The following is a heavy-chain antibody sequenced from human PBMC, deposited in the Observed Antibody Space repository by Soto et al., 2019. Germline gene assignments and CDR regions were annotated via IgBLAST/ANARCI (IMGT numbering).Heavy chain of an antibody. D-gene: IGHD4-17*01. J-gene: IGHJ5*02. CDR3: TTYHGDYNFDH. CDR1: GYTLNEVA. Sequence: QVQLVQSGAEVKKPGASVKVSCKVSGYTLNEVAMHWVRQAPGKRLQWLGGFDPDEAETIYAQHFQGRVTMTEDTSTDTVYMELSSLRSEDTALYFCTTYHGDYNFDHWGQGTLVTVSS. CDR2: FDPDEAET. V-gene: IGHV1-24*01.